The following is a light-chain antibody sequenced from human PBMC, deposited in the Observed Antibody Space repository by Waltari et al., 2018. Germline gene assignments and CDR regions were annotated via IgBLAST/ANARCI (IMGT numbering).Light chain of an antibody. CDR3: SSYAGSNIV. J-gene: IGLJ1*01. Sequence: QSALTQPPSASGSPGQSVTISCTGTGSDVGGYNYVSWYQQHPGKAPKLLVYEVTKRPPGVPDRCSGSRSGNTASLTVSGLQAEDDADYFCSSYAGSNIVFGPGTRVTVL. CDR1: GSDVGGYNY. V-gene: IGLV2-8*01. CDR2: EVT.